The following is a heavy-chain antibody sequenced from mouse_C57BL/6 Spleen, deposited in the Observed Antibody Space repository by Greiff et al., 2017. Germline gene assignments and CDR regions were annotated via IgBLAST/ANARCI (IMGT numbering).Heavy chain of an antibody. J-gene: IGHJ4*01. D-gene: IGHD1-1*01. Sequence: QVQLQQSGPELVKPGASVKISCKASGYAFSSSWMNWVKQRPGKGLEWIGRIYPGDGDTNYNGKFKGKATLTADKSSSTAYMQLSSLTSEDSEVYFCAREGVHYYGSSYIYAMDYWGQGTSVTVSS. CDR1: GYAFSSSW. V-gene: IGHV1-82*01. CDR3: AREGVHYYGSSYIYAMDY. CDR2: IYPGDGDT.